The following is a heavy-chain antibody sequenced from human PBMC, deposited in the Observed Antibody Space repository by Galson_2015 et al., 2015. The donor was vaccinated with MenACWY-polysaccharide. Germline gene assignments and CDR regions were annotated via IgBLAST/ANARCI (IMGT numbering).Heavy chain of an antibody. CDR2: ISGSGLNT. J-gene: IGHJ4*02. Sequence: SLRLSCAASGFTFSSYAMSWVRQAPGKGLECVSTISGSGLNTYYADSVKGRFTMSRDNSKNTLYMQMNSLRAEDTAVYYCAKQIDEYYGSGNYYPPWDYWGQGTLVTVSS. CDR1: GFTFSSYA. V-gene: IGHV3-23*01. CDR3: AKQIDEYYGSGNYYPPWDY. D-gene: IGHD3-10*01.